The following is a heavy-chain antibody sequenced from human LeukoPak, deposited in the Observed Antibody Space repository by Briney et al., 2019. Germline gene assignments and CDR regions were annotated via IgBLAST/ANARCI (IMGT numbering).Heavy chain of an antibody. CDR1: GGSISSGGYY. D-gene: IGHD3-16*01. CDR2: IYHSGST. Sequence: SETLSLTCTVSGGSISSGGYYWSWIRQPPGKGLEWIGYIYHSGSTYYNPSLKSRVTISVDRSKNQFSLKLSSVTAADTAVYYCARELSAGGAHDAFDIWGQGTMVTVSS. CDR3: ARELSAGGAHDAFDI. V-gene: IGHV4-30-2*01. J-gene: IGHJ3*02.